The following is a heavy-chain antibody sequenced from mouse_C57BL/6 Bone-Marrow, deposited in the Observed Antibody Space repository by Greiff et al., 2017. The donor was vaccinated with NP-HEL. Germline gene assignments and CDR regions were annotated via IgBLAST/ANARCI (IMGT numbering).Heavy chain of an antibody. CDR3: ARDSEIFNY. V-gene: IGHV1-64*01. Sequence: QVQLKQPGAELVKPGASVKLSCKASGYTFTSYWMHWVKQRPGQGLEWIGMIHPNSGSTNYNEKFKSKATLTVDESSSTAYMQLSSLTSEDSAVYYCARDSEIFNYWGQGTTLTVSS. J-gene: IGHJ2*01. CDR1: GYTFTSYW. CDR2: IHPNSGST.